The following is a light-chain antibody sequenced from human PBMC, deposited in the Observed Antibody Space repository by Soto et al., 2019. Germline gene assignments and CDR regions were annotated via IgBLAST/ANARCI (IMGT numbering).Light chain of an antibody. CDR1: QSISSW. J-gene: IGKJ1*01. Sequence: DSQMTQSPSTLSASVGERVTITCRASQSISSWLAWYQQKPGKAPKLLIYKASSLESGVPSRFSGSGSGTEFTLTISSLQPDDFATYYCQKYNSYLWTFGQGTKVDIK. CDR3: QKYNSYLWT. CDR2: KAS. V-gene: IGKV1-5*03.